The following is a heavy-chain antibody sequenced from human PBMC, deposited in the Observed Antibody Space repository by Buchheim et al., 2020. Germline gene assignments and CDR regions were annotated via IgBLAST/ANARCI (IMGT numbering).Heavy chain of an antibody. CDR2: INPGGDSA. Sequence: QVHLVQSGAEVKKPGARVKASCTASGYTFTSYNVHWVRQAPGQGLEWMGIINPGGDSASYAQKFQGRLTMTTDTSTSTVYMELSSLRSEDTAVYYCARDECRASACYSRAYYYFDFWGQGTL. CDR1: GYTFTSYN. D-gene: IGHD2/OR15-2a*01. CDR3: ARDECRASACYSRAYYYFDF. V-gene: IGHV1-46*01. J-gene: IGHJ4*02.